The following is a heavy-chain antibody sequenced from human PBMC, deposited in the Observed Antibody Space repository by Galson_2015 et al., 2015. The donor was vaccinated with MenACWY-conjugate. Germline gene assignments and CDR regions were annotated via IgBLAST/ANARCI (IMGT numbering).Heavy chain of an antibody. D-gene: IGHD6-19*01. V-gene: IGHV3-30*03. CDR2: ISYDGNNK. J-gene: IGHJ4*02. CDR3: ARVLSSGWTRQFDY. Sequence: SLRLSFAASGFTFSHYGMHWVRQAPGKGLEWVTAISYDGNNKYYADSVKGRFTISRDNSKYTVSLQMNGLTTEDTAVYFCARVLSSGWTRQFDYWGQGTLVAVSS. CDR1: GFTFSHYG.